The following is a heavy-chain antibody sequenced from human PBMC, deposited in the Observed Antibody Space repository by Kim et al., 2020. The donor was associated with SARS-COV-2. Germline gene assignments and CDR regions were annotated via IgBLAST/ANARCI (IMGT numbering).Heavy chain of an antibody. CDR1: GFTFSSYS. Sequence: GGSLRLSCAASGFTFSSYSMNWVRQAPGKGLEWVSYISSSSSYIYYADSVKGRFTISRDNAKNSLYLQMNSLRAEDTAVYYCARDLGGSGSYEYWGQGTLVTVSS. CDR3: ARDLGGSGSYEY. J-gene: IGHJ4*02. V-gene: IGHV3-21*01. D-gene: IGHD3-10*01. CDR2: ISSSSSYI.